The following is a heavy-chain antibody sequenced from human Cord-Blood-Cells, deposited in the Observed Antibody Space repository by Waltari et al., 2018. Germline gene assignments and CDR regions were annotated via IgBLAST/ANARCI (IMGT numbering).Heavy chain of an antibody. Sequence: EVQLVESGGGLVQPGGSLKLSCAASGFTFSGSAMHWVRQASGKGREGGGRLRSKANNYATAYAASVKGRFTISRNDSKNTAYLQMNSLKTEDTAVYYCTTDAFDIWGQGTMVTVSS. V-gene: IGHV3-73*02. CDR3: TTDAFDI. CDR1: GFTFSGSA. J-gene: IGHJ3*02. CDR2: LRSKANNYAT.